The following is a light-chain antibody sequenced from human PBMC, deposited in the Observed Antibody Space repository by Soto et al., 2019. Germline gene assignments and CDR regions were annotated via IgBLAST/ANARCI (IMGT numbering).Light chain of an antibody. CDR1: QSVGGS. CDR3: QQSHNWPRT. V-gene: IGKV3-11*01. J-gene: IGKJ1*01. CDR2: GAS. Sequence: ETVLTQSPGTLSLSPGERATLSCRASQSVGGSLAWYQQRPGQALRLLIYGASTRATGIPARFSGSGSGTDFTLTISSLEPEDFAVYYCQQSHNWPRTFGQGTKVDIK.